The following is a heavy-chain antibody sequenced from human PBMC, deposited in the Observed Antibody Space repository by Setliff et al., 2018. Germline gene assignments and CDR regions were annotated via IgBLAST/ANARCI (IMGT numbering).Heavy chain of an antibody. D-gene: IGHD3-22*01. CDR1: GVSLNGYY. J-gene: IGHJ5*02. Sequence: SETLSLTCAVHGVSLNGYYWSWIRQSPGRGLEWLGEINHSGSTRYNPSLKSRVTISVDTSKDHFSLSLSYVTAADTAVYYCARVTQSRYNYEDWFDPWGQGTLVTVSS. CDR2: INHSGST. V-gene: IGHV4-34*01. CDR3: ARVTQSRYNYEDWFDP.